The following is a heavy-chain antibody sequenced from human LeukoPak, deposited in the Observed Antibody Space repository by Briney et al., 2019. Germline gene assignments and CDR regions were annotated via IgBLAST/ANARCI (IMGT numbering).Heavy chain of an antibody. CDR2: IRYSGTT. V-gene: IGHV4-59*02. D-gene: IGHD3-22*01. J-gene: IGHJ4*02. CDR3: ARVLNDGYSDS. Sequence: PSETLSLTCTVSGVSVSGYYWSWIRQPPGKGLEWIGYIRYSGTTRYNASLNSRVTISVDTSKNQFSLKLNSVTAADTAVYYCARVLNDGYSDSWGQGTLVTVSS. CDR1: GVSVSGYY.